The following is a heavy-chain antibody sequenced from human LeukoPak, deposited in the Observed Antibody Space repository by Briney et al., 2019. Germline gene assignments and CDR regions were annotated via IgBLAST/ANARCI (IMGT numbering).Heavy chain of an antibody. CDR1: GGSIISYY. Sequence: XETLSLTCTVSGGSIISYYWSWIRQPPRKGLEGIGYIYYSGSTNYNPSLKSRVTISVDTSKNQFSLKLSSVTAADTAVYYCAREGDGYNYDYWGQGTLVTVSS. V-gene: IGHV4-59*01. D-gene: IGHD5-24*01. CDR3: AREGDGYNYDY. CDR2: IYYSGST. J-gene: IGHJ4*02.